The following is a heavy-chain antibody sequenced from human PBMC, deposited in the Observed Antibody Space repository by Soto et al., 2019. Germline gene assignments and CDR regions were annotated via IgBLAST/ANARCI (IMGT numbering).Heavy chain of an antibody. V-gene: IGHV3-33*06. Sequence: PGGSLRLSCAASGFTFSSYGMHWVRQAPGKGLEWVAVIWYDGSNKYYADSVKGRFTISRDNSKNTLYLQMNSLRAEDTAVYYCAKDTYSSSWYFWGQGTLVTVSS. CDR2: IWYDGSNK. CDR3: AKDTYSSSWYF. J-gene: IGHJ4*02. D-gene: IGHD6-13*01. CDR1: GFTFSSYG.